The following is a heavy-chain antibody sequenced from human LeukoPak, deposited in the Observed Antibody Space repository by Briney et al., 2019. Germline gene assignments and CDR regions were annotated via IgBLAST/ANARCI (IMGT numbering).Heavy chain of an antibody. CDR3: ARRRKNGSAKYYFDG. J-gene: IGHJ4*02. D-gene: IGHD3-10*01. CDR1: GGSITSYY. Sequence: SETLSLTCTVSGGSITSYYWSWIRQPAGKGLEWIGRIYTSGSTNYNPSLKSRVAMSVDTSKNQFSLKLSSVTAADTAVYYCARRRKNGSAKYYFDGCGQGSLVTVSS. CDR2: IYTSGST. V-gene: IGHV4-4*07.